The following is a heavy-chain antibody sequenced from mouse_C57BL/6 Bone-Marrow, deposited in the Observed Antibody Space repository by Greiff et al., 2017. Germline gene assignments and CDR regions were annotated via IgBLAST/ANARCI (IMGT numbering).Heavy chain of an antibody. CDR2: IDPNSGGT. V-gene: IGHV1-72*01. CDR1: GYTFTSYW. D-gene: IGHD2-1*01. CDR3: AHGNYCYWYFGV. Sequence: QVQLQQPGAELVKPGASVKLSCKASGYTFTSYWMHWVKQRPGRGLEWIGRIDPNSGGTKYNEKFKSKATLTVDTPSSTAYMQLSSLTSGDSAVYYCAHGNYCYWYFGVWGTGTTVTVSS. J-gene: IGHJ1*03.